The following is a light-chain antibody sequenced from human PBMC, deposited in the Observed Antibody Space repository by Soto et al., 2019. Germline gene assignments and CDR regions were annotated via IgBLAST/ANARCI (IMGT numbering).Light chain of an antibody. J-gene: IGKJ1*01. CDR1: QSVSSY. CDR2: GAS. Sequence: EIVLTQSPFTLSLSPGERATLSCRASQSVSSYLAWYQQKPGQAPRLLIYGASSRATGIPARFSGSGSGTEFTLTISSLQSEDFAVYYCQQYNNWPQTFGQGTKVDI. V-gene: IGKV3-15*01. CDR3: QQYNNWPQT.